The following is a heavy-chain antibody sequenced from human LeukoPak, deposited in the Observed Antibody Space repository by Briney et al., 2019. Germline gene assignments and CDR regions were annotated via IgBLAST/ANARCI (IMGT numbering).Heavy chain of an antibody. CDR3: ARESQDNTYYYDSSGSLDY. V-gene: IGHV3-21*01. Sequence: PGGSLRLSCAASGFTFSSYSMNWVRQAPGKGLEWVSSISSSSSYIYYADSVKGRFTISRDNAKSSLYLQMNSLRAEDTAVYYCARESQDNTYYYDSSGSLDYWGQGTLVTVSS. CDR2: ISSSSSYI. D-gene: IGHD3-22*01. CDR1: GFTFSSYS. J-gene: IGHJ4*02.